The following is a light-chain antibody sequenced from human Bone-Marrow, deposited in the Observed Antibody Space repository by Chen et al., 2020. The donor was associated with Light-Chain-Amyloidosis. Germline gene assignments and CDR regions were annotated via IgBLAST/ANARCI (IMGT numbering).Light chain of an antibody. V-gene: IGKV1-33*01. CDR1: QEISNY. Sequence: DIQTTQSPSSLSASVGDRVTITCQASQEISNYLNWYQQKPGKAPKLLIHCASNLETGVPSRFSGGGSRTDFTLTISSLQPEDFATYYCQKYDDLPPYTFGPGTKLEMK. J-gene: IGKJ2*01. CDR2: CAS. CDR3: QKYDDLPPYT.